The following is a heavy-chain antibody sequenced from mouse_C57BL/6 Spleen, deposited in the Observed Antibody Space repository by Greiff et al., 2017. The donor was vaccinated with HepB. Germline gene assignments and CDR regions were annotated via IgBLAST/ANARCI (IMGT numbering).Heavy chain of an antibody. CDR1: GFTFSDYG. Sequence: EVQLVESGGGLVKPGGSLKLSCAASGFTFSDYGMHWVRQAPEKGLAWVAYISSGSSTIYYADTVKGRVTISRDNAKNTRFLQMTSLRSEDTAMYYCARTHYDYDGRLDYWGQGTTLTVSS. V-gene: IGHV5-17*01. J-gene: IGHJ2*01. D-gene: IGHD2-4*01. CDR2: ISSGSSTI. CDR3: ARTHYDYDGRLDY.